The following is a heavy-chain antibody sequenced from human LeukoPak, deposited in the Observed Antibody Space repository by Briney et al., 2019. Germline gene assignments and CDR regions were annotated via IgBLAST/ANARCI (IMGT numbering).Heavy chain of an antibody. CDR3: ARDLGPGSGYPFDY. J-gene: IGHJ4*02. D-gene: IGHD3-3*01. CDR1: GFTFSSYA. V-gene: IGHV3-30-3*01. CDR2: ISYDGSNK. Sequence: QSGGSLRLSCAASGFTFSSYAMHWVRQAPGKGLEWVVVISYDGSNKYYADSVKGRFTISRDNSKNTLYLQMNSLRAEDTAVYYCARDLGPGSGYPFDYWGQGTLVTVSS.